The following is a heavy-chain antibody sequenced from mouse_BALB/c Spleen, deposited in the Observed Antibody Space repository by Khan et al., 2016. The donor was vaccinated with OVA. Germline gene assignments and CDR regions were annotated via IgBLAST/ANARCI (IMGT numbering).Heavy chain of an antibody. Sequence: QIQLVQSGPELKKPGETVKISCKASGYTFTDYGMNWVKQAPGKGLKWMGWINTYTGEPTYTDDFKGRFAFSLETSANTASLQINNLKNEDTATYFCARPPYFSYVLVYWGQGTSVTVSS. V-gene: IGHV9-3-1*01. D-gene: IGHD2-10*01. CDR3: ARPPYFSYVLVY. CDR1: GYTFTDYG. J-gene: IGHJ4*01. CDR2: INTYTGEP.